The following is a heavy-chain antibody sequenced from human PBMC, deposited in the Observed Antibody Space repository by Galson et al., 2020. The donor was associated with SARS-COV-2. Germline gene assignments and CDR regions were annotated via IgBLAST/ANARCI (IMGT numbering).Heavy chain of an antibody. Sequence: GGSLRLSCAASGFTFSSYAMSWVRQAPGKGLEWVSAISGSGGSTYYADSVKGRFTISRDNSKNTLYLQMNSLRAEDTAVYYCAQLGDGWLSNRPFDYWGQGTLVTVSS. D-gene: IGHD3-22*01. V-gene: IGHV3-23*01. J-gene: IGHJ4*02. CDR2: ISGSGGST. CDR1: GFTFSSYA. CDR3: AQLGDGWLSNRPFDY.